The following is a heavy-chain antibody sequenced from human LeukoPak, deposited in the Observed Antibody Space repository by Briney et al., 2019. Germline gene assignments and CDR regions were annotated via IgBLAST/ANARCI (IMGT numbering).Heavy chain of an antibody. CDR1: GGSISTYY. CDR3: ARLGIGVVPSAMLGDYYFDY. D-gene: IGHD2-2*01. Sequence: SETLSLTCSVSGGSISTYYWSWIRQPPGKGLEWIGYIYYSGSTKYNPSLKSRVTISVDTSKSQFSLKLTSVTAADTAVYYCARLGIGVVPSAMLGDYYFDYWGQGTLVTVSS. CDR2: IYYSGST. J-gene: IGHJ4*02. V-gene: IGHV4-59*08.